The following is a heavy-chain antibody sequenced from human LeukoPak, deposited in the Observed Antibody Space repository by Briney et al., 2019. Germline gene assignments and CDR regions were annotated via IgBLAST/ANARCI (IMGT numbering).Heavy chain of an antibody. Sequence: KTSETLSLTCTVSGGSISSSSYYWGWIRQPPGKGMEWIGSIYYSGSTYYNPSLKSRVTISVDTSKNQFSLKLSSVTAADTAVYYCASRSGSYPPLVEYFQHWGQGTLVTVSS. CDR1: GGSISSSSYY. CDR3: ASRSGSYPPLVEYFQH. V-gene: IGHV4-39*07. J-gene: IGHJ1*01. D-gene: IGHD3-10*01. CDR2: IYYSGST.